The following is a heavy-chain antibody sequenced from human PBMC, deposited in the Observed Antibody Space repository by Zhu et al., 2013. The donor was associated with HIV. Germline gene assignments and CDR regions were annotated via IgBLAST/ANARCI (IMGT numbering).Heavy chain of an antibody. CDR2: MNPNSGNT. CDR3: ARGPRSYDSGGYGEGEFDY. CDR1: GYTFTSYD. D-gene: IGHD3-22*01. Sequence: QVQLVQPGAEVKKPGASVKVSCKASGYTFTSYDINWVRQATGQGLEWMGWMNPNSGNTGYAQKFQGRVTMTRNTSISTAYMELSSLRSEDTAVYYCARGPRSYDSGGYGEGEFDYWGQGTLVTVSS. J-gene: IGHJ4*02. V-gene: IGHV1-8*01.